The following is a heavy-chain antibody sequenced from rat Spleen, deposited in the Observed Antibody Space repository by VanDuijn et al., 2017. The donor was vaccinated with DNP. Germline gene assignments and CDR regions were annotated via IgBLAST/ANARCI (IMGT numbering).Heavy chain of an antibody. Sequence: EVQLVESGGGLVQPGRSLKLSCAASGLTFSTSDMAWVRQAPAGGLEWVASIGTSGGSTYYRDSVKGRFTISRDNANHTLYLQMDSLRSEDTATYYCATSPGPNWFAYWGQGTLVTVSS. CDR2: IGTSGGST. J-gene: IGHJ3*01. CDR1: GLTFSTSD. CDR3: ATSPGPNWFAY. D-gene: IGHD1-4*01. V-gene: IGHV5-27*01.